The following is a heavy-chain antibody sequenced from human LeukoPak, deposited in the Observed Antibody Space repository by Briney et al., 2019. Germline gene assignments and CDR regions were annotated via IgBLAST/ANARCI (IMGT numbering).Heavy chain of an antibody. V-gene: IGHV4-4*07. Sequence: SETLSLTCTVSGGSISSYYWSWIRQPAGKGQEWIGRIYTSGSTNYNPSLKSRVTMSVDTSKNQFSLKLSSVTAADTAVYYCARSTLGYYYDSSGYYFDYWGQGTLVTVSS. D-gene: IGHD3-22*01. J-gene: IGHJ4*02. CDR1: GGSISSYY. CDR3: ARSTLGYYYDSSGYYFDY. CDR2: IYTSGST.